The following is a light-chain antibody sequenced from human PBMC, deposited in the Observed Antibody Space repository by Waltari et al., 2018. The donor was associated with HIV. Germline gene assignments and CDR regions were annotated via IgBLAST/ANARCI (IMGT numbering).Light chain of an antibody. Sequence: DIVMTQSPDSLAVALGERVTINCTSSRSVLFSSNNKNYLAWYQQKPGQPPKLLFYWASTRESGVPDRFSGSGSGTDFTLTISSLQAEDVAVYYCQQYYSSPLTFGGGTKVEIK. CDR2: WAS. J-gene: IGKJ4*01. V-gene: IGKV4-1*01. CDR1: RSVLFSSNNKNY. CDR3: QQYYSSPLT.